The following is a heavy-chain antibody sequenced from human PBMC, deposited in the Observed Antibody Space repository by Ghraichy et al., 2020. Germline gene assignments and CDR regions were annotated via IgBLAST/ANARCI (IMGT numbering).Heavy chain of an antibody. V-gene: IGHV4-34*01. CDR3: ARVPHYYDSSGYLPGDY. CDR2: INHSGST. CDR1: GGSFSGYY. Sequence: SKTLSLTCAVYGGSFSGYYWSWIRQPPGKGLEWIGEINHSGSTNYNPSLKSRVTISVDTSKNQFSLKLSSVTAADTAVYYCARVPHYYDSSGYLPGDYWGQGTLVTVSS. D-gene: IGHD3-22*01. J-gene: IGHJ4*02.